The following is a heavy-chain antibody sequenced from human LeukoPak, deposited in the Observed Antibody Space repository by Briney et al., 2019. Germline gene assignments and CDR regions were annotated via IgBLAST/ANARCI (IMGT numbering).Heavy chain of an antibody. CDR2: IYYSGST. CDR3: ARDSGYYGMDV. V-gene: IGHV4-59*01. Sequence: SETLSLTCTVSGGSISSYYWSWVRQPPGKGLEWIGYIYYSGSTNYNPSLKSRVTISVDTSRNQFSLKLSSVTAADTAVYYCARDSGYYGMDVWGQGTTVTVSS. CDR1: GGSISSYY. J-gene: IGHJ6*02.